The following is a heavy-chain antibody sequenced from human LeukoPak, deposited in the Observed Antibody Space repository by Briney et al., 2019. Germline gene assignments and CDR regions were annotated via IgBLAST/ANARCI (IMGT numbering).Heavy chain of an antibody. Sequence: GGSLRLSCAASGFTFSGYWMSWVRQAPGKGLEWVANINQDGSEKYYVDSVKGRFTISRDNAKNSVYPQMNSLRAEDTAVYYCARDRVWTVLYWGQGTLVSVSS. CDR2: INQDGSEK. J-gene: IGHJ4*02. CDR1: GFTFSGYW. D-gene: IGHD6-13*01. CDR3: ARDRVWTVLY. V-gene: IGHV3-7*01.